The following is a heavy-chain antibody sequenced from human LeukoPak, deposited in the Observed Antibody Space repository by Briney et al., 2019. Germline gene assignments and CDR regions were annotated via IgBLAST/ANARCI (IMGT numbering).Heavy chain of an antibody. V-gene: IGHV1-69*13. Sequence: EASVKVSCKASGGTFSSYAISWVRQAPGQGLEWMGGIIPIFGTANYAQKFQGRVTITADESTSTAYMELSSLRSEDTAVYYCASRGDYDSSGYYWELDCWGQGTLVTVSS. J-gene: IGHJ4*02. D-gene: IGHD3-22*01. CDR3: ASRGDYDSSGYYWELDC. CDR1: GGTFSSYA. CDR2: IIPIFGTA.